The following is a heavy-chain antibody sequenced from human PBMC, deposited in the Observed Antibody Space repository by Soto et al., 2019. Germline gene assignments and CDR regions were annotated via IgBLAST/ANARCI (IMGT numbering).Heavy chain of an antibody. D-gene: IGHD4-17*01. Sequence: SETLSLTCAVYGGSFSGYYWSWIRQPPGKGLEWIGEINHSGSTNYNPSLKSRVTISVDTSKNQFSLKLSSVTAADTAVYYCARGDYGDSNDVFDSWGQGKMVTFSS. CDR2: INHSGST. J-gene: IGHJ3*02. CDR1: GGSFSGYY. CDR3: ARGDYGDSNDVFDS. V-gene: IGHV4-34*01.